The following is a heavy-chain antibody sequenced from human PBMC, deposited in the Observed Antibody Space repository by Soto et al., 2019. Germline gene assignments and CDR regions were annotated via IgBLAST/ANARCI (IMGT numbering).Heavy chain of an antibody. D-gene: IGHD6-19*01. CDR2: ISAYNGNT. CDR1: GYTFTSYG. CDR3: ASAIAVAGTMIDYYYYMDV. Sequence: ASVKVSCKASGYTFTSYGISWVRQAPGQGLEWMGWISAYNGNTNYAQKLQGRVTMTTDTSTSTAYMELRSLRSDDTAVYYCASAIAVAGTMIDYYYYMDVWGKGTTVTVSS. J-gene: IGHJ6*03. V-gene: IGHV1-18*01.